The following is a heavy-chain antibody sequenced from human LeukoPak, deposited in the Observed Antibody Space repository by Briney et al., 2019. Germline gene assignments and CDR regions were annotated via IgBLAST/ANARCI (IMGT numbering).Heavy chain of an antibody. D-gene: IGHD3-10*01. V-gene: IGHV3-23*01. Sequence: GGSLRLSYAASGFTFSSYAMSWVRQAPGKGLEWVSAISGSGGSTYYADSVKGRFTISRDNSKNTLYLQMNSLRAEDTAVYYCAKVGLETMVRGVHNWFDPWGQGTLVTVSS. CDR1: GFTFSSYA. CDR2: ISGSGGST. CDR3: AKVGLETMVRGVHNWFDP. J-gene: IGHJ5*02.